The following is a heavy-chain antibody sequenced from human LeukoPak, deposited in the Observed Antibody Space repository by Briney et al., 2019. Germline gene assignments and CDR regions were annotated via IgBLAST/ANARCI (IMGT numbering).Heavy chain of an antibody. CDR2: IYTGGSS. CDR1: AGSISSYC. D-gene: IGHD3-3*01. Sequence: SETLSHTCTVSAGSISSYCWRWIRKPARKVLEWVGRIYTGGSSNYNPYLKSLVTMSVDASKNQFSLQLRSVTAADTAVYYCARDKSYEFWSAKEGKIWFDPWGQGTLVTVSS. CDR3: ARDKSYEFWSAKEGKIWFDP. J-gene: IGHJ5*02. V-gene: IGHV4-4*07.